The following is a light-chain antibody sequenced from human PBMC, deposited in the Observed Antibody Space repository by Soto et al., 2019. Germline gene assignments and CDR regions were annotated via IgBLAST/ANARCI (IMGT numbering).Light chain of an antibody. CDR1: QSIDTW. V-gene: IGKV1-5*03. CDR3: QRYETYSGT. Sequence: DIQMTQSPSTLSASVGDRVTITCRASQSIDTWLAWYQQKPGKAPKLLIYRASSLESGVPSRFSGSRTWAEFTLTISSLQPDDFSPYYCQRYETYSGTFGPGTKGDIK. CDR2: RAS. J-gene: IGKJ3*01.